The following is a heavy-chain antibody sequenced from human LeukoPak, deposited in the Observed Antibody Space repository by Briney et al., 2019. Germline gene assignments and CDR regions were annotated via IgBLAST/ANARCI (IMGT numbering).Heavy chain of an antibody. CDR3: ARRSTYATTGSDY. Sequence: SETLSLTCTVSGGSIISSTYYWGWIRQPPGEGLEWIGTIYYSGTTYYNPSLESRVTISVDTSKNQFSLRLSSVTAADTAVYYCARRSTYATTGSDYWGQGTLVTVSS. CDR2: IYYSGTT. V-gene: IGHV4-39*01. CDR1: GGSIISSTYY. J-gene: IGHJ4*02. D-gene: IGHD1-1*01.